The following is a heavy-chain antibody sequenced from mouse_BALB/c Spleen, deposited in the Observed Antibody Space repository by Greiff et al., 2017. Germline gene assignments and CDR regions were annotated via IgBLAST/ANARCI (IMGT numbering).Heavy chain of an antibody. CDR1: GYTFTSYW. J-gene: IGHJ3*01. CDR2: INPSTGYT. V-gene: IGHV1-7*01. D-gene: IGHD2-14*01. Sequence: VQLQQSGAELAKPGASVKMSCKASGYTFTSYWMHWVKQRPGQGLEWIGYINPSTGYTEYNQKFKDKATLTADKSSSTAYMQLSSLTSEDSAVYYCARYRYDEFAYWGQGTLVTVSA. CDR3: ARYRYDEFAY.